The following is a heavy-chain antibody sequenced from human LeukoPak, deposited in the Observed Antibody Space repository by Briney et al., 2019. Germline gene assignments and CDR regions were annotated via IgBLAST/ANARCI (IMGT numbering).Heavy chain of an antibody. D-gene: IGHD4-17*01. V-gene: IGHV1-46*01. J-gene: IGHJ4*02. CDR2: INPSGGST. Sequence: ASVKVSCKASGYTFTSYYIHWVRQAPGQGLEWMGVINPSGGSTNSAQKFQGRVTMTRDTSTSTVYMELSRLRSDDTAVYYCAREAEEVTTYDYWGQGTLVTVSS. CDR1: GYTFTSYY. CDR3: AREAEEVTTYDY.